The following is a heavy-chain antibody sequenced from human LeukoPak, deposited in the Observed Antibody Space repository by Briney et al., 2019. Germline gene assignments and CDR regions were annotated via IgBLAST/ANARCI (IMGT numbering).Heavy chain of an antibody. V-gene: IGHV3-23*01. CDR3: EGRSSKREVGPYYYYYGMDV. J-gene: IGHJ6*02. CDR2: ISGSGGSA. Sequence: GGSLRLSCAASGFTFSSYAMSWVRQAPGKGLEWVSAISGSGGSAYYADSVKGRFTISRDNSKNTLYLQMNSLRAEDTAVYYCEGRSSKREVGPYYYYYGMDVWGQGTTVTVSS. D-gene: IGHD3-10*01. CDR1: GFTFSSYA.